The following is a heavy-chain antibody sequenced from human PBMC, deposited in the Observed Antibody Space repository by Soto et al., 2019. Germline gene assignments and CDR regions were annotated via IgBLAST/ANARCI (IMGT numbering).Heavy chain of an antibody. CDR2: INHSGST. CDR3: ARVVVVITTKHYFDY. D-gene: IGHD3-22*01. V-gene: IGHV4-34*01. Sequence: SETLSLTCAVYGGSFSGYYWSWIRQPPGKGLEWIGEINHSGSTNYNPSLKSRVTISVDTSKNQFSLKLSSVTAADTAVYYCARVVVVITTKHYFDYWGQGTLVTVSS. CDR1: GGSFSGYY. J-gene: IGHJ4*02.